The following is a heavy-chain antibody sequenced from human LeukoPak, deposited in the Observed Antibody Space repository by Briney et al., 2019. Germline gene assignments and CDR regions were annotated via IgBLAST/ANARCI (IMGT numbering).Heavy chain of an antibody. J-gene: IGHJ6*03. CDR2: INPNSGGT. CDR1: GYTFTCYY. D-gene: IGHD6-13*01. Sequence: ASVKVSCKASGYTFTCYYMHWVRQAPGQGLEWMGWINPNSGGTNYAQKFQGRVTMTRNTSISTAYMELSSLRSDDTAVYYCARGRAAGNNYMDVWGKGTTVTISS. V-gene: IGHV1-2*02. CDR3: ARGRAAGNNYMDV.